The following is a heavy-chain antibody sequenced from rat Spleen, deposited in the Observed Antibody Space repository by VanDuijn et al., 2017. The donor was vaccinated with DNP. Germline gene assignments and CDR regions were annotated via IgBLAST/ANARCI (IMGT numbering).Heavy chain of an antibody. V-gene: IGHV3-1*01. CDR3: ARWTRYFDY. CDR1: GYSITSNY. CDR2: ISYSGRT. D-gene: IGHD1-7*01. J-gene: IGHJ2*01. Sequence: EVQLQESGSGLVKPSQSLSLTCSVTGYSITSNYWGWIRQFPGNKMEYIGHISYSGRTDYNPSLKSRISITRDTSKNHFFLHSNSVTTEDTATYYCARWTRYFDYWGQGVMVTVSS.